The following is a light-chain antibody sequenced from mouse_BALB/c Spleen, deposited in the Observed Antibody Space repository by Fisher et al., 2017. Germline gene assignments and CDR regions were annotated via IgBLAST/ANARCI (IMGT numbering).Light chain of an antibody. CDR1: SSVSY. CDR3: QQYHSYPLT. V-gene: IGKV4-55*01. CDR2: DTS. J-gene: IGKJ5*01. Sequence: IVLTQSTAIMSASLGEEITLTCSASSSVSYMYWYQQKPGSSPRLLIYDTSNLASGVPVRFSGSGSGTSYSLTISRMEAEDAATYYCQQYHSYPLTFGAGTKLELK.